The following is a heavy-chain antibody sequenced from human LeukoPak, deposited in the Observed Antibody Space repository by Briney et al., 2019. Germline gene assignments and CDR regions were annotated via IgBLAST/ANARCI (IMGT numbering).Heavy chain of an antibody. CDR2: ISSSSSYI. CDR1: GFTFSSYS. D-gene: IGHD1-20*01. J-gene: IGHJ4*02. Sequence: GGSLRLSCAASGFTFSSYSMNWVRQAPGKALEWVSSISSSSSYIYYADSVKGRFTISRDNAKNSLYLQMNSLRAEDTAVYYCARNKGHNWNDVGFDYWGQGTLVTVSS. V-gene: IGHV3-21*01. CDR3: ARNKGHNWNDVGFDY.